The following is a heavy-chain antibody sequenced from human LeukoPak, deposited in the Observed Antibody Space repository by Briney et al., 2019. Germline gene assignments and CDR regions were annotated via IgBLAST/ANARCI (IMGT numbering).Heavy chain of an antibody. D-gene: IGHD5-18*01. CDR1: GGAISRGGYS. J-gene: IGHJ4*02. CDR2: VYHTGST. V-gene: IGHV4-30-2*01. Sequence: SETLSHTCAVSGGAISRGGYSWSWIRQPPGKGLEWIGYVYHTGSTYYNASLKSRVTISVDTSRNQSSLKLSSVTAADTAVYYCARAPADSYGAFDYWGQGTLVTVSS. CDR3: ARAPADSYGAFDY.